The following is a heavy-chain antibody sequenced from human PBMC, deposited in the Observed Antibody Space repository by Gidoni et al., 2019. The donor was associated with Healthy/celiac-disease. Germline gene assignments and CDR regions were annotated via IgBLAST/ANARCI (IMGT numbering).Heavy chain of an antibody. J-gene: IGHJ4*02. Sequence: QVQLVESGGGVVQPGRSLRLSCAASGFTFSSYGMHWVRQAPGKGLEWVAVISYDGSNKYYADSVKGRFTISRDNSKNTLYLQMNSLRAEDTAVYYCAKDLTRTEETVAGIDYWGQGTLVTVSS. V-gene: IGHV3-30*18. D-gene: IGHD6-19*01. CDR1: GFTFSSYG. CDR2: ISYDGSNK. CDR3: AKDLTRTEETVAGIDY.